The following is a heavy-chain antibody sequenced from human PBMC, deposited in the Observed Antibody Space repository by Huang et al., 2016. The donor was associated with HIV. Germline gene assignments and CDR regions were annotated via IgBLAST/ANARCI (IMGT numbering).Heavy chain of an antibody. CDR3: ASGQRMRESDIVATIPVS. J-gene: IGHJ5*02. Sequence: QVHLVQSGPEVKKPGASVKVSCKASGYNFTSRGLHWVRQAPGQRPEWMGYINPGKGNTKYSPKFQDRVTLARDISANTAYMQLSRLTSEDTAVYYCASGQRMRESDIVATIPVSWGQGALVTVSS. D-gene: IGHD5-12*01. V-gene: IGHV1-3*01. CDR1: GYNFTSRG. CDR2: INPGKGNT.